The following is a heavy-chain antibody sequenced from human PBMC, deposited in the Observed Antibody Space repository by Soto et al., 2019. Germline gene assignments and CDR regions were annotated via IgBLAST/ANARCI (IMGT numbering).Heavy chain of an antibody. CDR1: GFTLSNYG. CDR2: VSFERSDK. CDR3: AKELRGSGAFDI. V-gene: IGHV3-30*18. J-gene: IGHJ3*02. D-gene: IGHD1-1*01. Sequence: GGSLRLSCAASGFTLSNYGMHWVRQAPGKGLEWVAVVSFERSDKNYADSVKGRFTISRDISKNTLYLQMNSLRTEDTAVYYCAKELRGSGAFDIWGQGTMVTVSS.